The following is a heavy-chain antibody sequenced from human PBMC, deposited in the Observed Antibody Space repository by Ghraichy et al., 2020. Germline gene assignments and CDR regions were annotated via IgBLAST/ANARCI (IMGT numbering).Heavy chain of an antibody. D-gene: IGHD3-10*01. J-gene: IGHJ4*02. CDR3: ASFSMVRGVIAFDY. CDR1: GGSISSGGYY. V-gene: IGHV4-31*03. Sequence: SETLSLTCTVSGGSISSGGYYWSWIRQHPGKGLEWIGYIYYSGSTYYNPSLKSRVTISVDTSKNQFSLKLSSVTAADTAVYYCASFSMVRGVIAFDYWGQGTLVTVSS. CDR2: IYYSGST.